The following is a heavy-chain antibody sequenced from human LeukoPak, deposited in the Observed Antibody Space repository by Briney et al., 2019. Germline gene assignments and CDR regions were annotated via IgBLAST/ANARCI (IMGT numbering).Heavy chain of an antibody. CDR3: TTGAGDGGSYGIDY. Sequence: GGSLRLSCAASGFTFNNAWTTWVRQAPGKGLEWVGRIKRKTDGGTADYAAPVKGRFIISRDDSKNTLYLQMNSLKTEDTAVYYCTTGAGDGGSYGIDYWGQGTLVTVSS. J-gene: IGHJ4*02. V-gene: IGHV3-15*01. CDR1: GFTFNNAW. CDR2: IKRKTDGGTA. D-gene: IGHD1-26*01.